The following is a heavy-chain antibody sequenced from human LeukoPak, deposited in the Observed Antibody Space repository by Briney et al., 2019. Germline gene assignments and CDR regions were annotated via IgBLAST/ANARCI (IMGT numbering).Heavy chain of an antibody. J-gene: IGHJ4*02. CDR1: GGSISSSSYY. Sequence: SETLSLTCTVSGGSISSSSYYWGWIRQPPGKGLEWIGSIYYSGSTYYNPSLKSRVTISVDTSKNQFSLKLSSVTAADTAVYYCARLIVGANLGDYWGQGTLVTVSS. D-gene: IGHD1-26*01. V-gene: IGHV4-39*01. CDR3: ARLIVGANLGDY. CDR2: IYYSGST.